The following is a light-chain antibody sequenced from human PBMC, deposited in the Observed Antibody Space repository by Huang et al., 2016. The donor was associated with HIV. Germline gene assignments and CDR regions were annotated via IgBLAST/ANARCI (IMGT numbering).Light chain of an antibody. CDR1: QSISTY. CDR3: QQSHATPYT. J-gene: IGKJ2*01. V-gene: IGKV1-39*01. CDR2: AAS. Sequence: DIQMTQSPSSLSTSVGDRVTITCRASQSISTYLNWYQQTPGKAPKLLIHAASSLQSGVPSRFSGSGSETDFTLTISSLQPEDFATYFCQQSHATPYTFGQGTELEIK.